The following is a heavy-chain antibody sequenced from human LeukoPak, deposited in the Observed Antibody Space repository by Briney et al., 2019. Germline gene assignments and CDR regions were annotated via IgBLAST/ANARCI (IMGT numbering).Heavy chain of an antibody. CDR2: ISGSGGST. CDR3: AKSPSRLGELSLRFDY. Sequence: HTGGSLRLSCAASGFTFSSYAMSWVRQAPGKGLEWVSAISGSGGSTYYADSVKGRFTISRDNSKNTLYLQMNSLRAEDTAVYYCAKSPSRLGELSLRFDYWGQGTLVTVSS. J-gene: IGHJ4*02. V-gene: IGHV3-23*01. CDR1: GFTFSSYA. D-gene: IGHD3-16*02.